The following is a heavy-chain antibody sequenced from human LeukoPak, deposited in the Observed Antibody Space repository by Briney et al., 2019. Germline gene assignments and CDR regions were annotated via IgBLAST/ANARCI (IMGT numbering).Heavy chain of an antibody. J-gene: IGHJ4*02. CDR1: GGSISSYY. V-gene: IGHV4-59*08. Sequence: SETLSLTCTVSGGSISSYYWSWIRQPPGKGLEWIAYISDIGSINYNPSLKSRVTISLETSKNQFSLKLSSVTAADTAVYYCAGHHPRNTVDFWGQGTLATVSS. D-gene: IGHD2/OR15-2a*01. CDR2: ISDIGSI. CDR3: AGHHPRNTVDF.